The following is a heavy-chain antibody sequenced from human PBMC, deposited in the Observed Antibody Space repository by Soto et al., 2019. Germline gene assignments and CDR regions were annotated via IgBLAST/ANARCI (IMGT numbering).Heavy chain of an antibody. CDR2: IWYDGSNQ. CDR1: GFSFSSSG. V-gene: IGHV3-33*01. D-gene: IGHD4-17*01. J-gene: IGHJ3*02. CDR3: ASITVTNGFDI. Sequence: QVQLVESGGGVVQPGRSLRLSCVASGFSFSSSGMHWVRQAPGKGLEGLALIWYDGSNQYYSDSVKGRFTISRDNSKNTLYLQMNSLRADDTAVYYCASITVTNGFDIWGQGTLVTVSS.